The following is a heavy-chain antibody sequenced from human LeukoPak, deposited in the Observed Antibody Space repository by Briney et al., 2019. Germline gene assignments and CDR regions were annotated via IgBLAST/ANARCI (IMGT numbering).Heavy chain of an antibody. CDR1: GGSISSSSYY. CDR3: AGRGRYCSGGSCFIGLFDP. CDR2: IYHSGST. D-gene: IGHD2-15*01. Sequence: SGPTLVKPSETLSLTCTVSGGSISSSSYYWGWIRQPPGRGLEWIGSIYHSGSTYYNPSLKSRVTIAVETSKNQFSLKLSSVTAADTAVYYCAGRGRYCSGGSCFIGLFDPWGQGTLVTVSS. V-gene: IGHV4-39*01. J-gene: IGHJ5*02.